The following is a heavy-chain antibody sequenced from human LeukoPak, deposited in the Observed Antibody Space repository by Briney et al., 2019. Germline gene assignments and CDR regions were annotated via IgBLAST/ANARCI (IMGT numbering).Heavy chain of an antibody. CDR3: ARDATYCTNGVCYTRFDY. CDR2: MNLDGSEK. J-gene: IGHJ4*02. Sequence: GGALRLSCAASGFTFTSHWMSWVRQAPGKGLEWVARMNLDGSEKYYVDSVKGRFTISRDNAKPSLYLEMNSLRAEDTAVYYCARDATYCTNGVCYTRFDYWGQGTLVTVSS. CDR1: GFTFTSHW. D-gene: IGHD2-8*01. V-gene: IGHV3-7*01.